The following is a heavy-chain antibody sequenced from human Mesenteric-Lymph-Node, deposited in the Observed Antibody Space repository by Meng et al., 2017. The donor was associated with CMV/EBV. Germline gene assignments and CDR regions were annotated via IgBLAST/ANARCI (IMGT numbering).Heavy chain of an antibody. D-gene: IGHD3-10*01. CDR3: AREVGGNWFDP. J-gene: IGHJ5*02. V-gene: IGHV3-23*01. Sequence: SCGASGLTFPTSAMSGLRQVPGKWLEWVSAISGSGDDTDYADSVKGRFTISRDNSKNTLYVQMNSLRAEDTAVYYCAREVGGNWFDPWGQGTLVTVSS. CDR1: GLTFPTSA. CDR2: ISGSGDDT.